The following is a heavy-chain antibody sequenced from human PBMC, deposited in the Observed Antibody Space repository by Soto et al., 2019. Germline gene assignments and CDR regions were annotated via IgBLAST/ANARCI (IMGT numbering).Heavy chain of an antibody. CDR1: GGSISSGDYY. CDR2: IYYSGST. V-gene: IGHV4-30-4*01. CDR3: ARVRSSSGYYYEDY. Sequence: SETLSLTCTVSGGSISSGDYYWSWIRQPPGKGLEWIGYIYYSGSTYYNPSLKSRVTISVDTSKNQFSLKLSSVTAADTAVYYCARVRSSSGYYYEDYWGQGTLVTVSS. D-gene: IGHD3-22*01. J-gene: IGHJ4*02.